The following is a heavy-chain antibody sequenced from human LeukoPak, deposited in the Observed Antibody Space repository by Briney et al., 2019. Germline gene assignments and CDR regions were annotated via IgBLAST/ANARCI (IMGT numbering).Heavy chain of an antibody. CDR2: IWYDGSNK. V-gene: IGHV3-33*01. CDR3: ARDLRAAAGMSFGFGY. J-gene: IGHJ4*02. D-gene: IGHD6-13*01. Sequence: GRSLRLSCAASGFTFSSYGMHWVRQAPGKGLEWVAVIWYDGSNKYYADSVKGRFTISRDNSKNTLYLQMNSLRAEDTAVYYCARDLRAAAGMSFGFGYWGQGTLVTVSS. CDR1: GFTFSSYG.